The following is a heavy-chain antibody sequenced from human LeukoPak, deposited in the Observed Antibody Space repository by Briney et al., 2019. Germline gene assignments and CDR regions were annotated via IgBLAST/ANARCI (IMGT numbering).Heavy chain of an antibody. CDR3: AREDRRDYGDY. Sequence: WMGWISAYNGNTNYAQKLQGRVTMTTDTSTSTAYMELRSLRSDDTAVYYCAREDRRDYGDYWGQGTLVTVSS. D-gene: IGHD2-15*01. V-gene: IGHV1-18*01. CDR2: ISAYNGNT. J-gene: IGHJ4*02.